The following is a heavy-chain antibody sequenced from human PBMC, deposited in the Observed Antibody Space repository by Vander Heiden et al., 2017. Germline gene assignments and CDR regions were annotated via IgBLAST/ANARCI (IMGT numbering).Heavy chain of an antibody. J-gene: IGHJ5*02. CDR1: GFTFTSYE. Sequence: EVQLVESGGGLVQPGGSLSLSCAASGFTFTSYEINWVRQAPGKGLEWVAYISSSGSTIYYADSVKGRFTISRDNAKNSLYLQMNSLRAEDTAVYYCARAYYYDSSGYTRENWFDPWGQGTLVTVSS. D-gene: IGHD3-22*01. V-gene: IGHV3-48*03. CDR3: ARAYYYDSSGYTRENWFDP. CDR2: ISSSGSTI.